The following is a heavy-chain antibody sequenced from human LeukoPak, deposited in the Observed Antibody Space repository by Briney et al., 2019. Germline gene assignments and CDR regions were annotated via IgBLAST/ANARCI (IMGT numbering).Heavy chain of an antibody. J-gene: IGHJ6*02. CDR3: ARDSSGMDV. CDR2: IYSGGST. Sequence: GGSLRLSCAASGFTFSSYWMSWVRQAPGKGLEWVSVIYSGGSTYYADSVKGRFTISRDNSKNTLYLQMNSLRAEDTAVYYCARDSSGMDVWGQGTTVTVSS. V-gene: IGHV3-66*02. D-gene: IGHD2-21*01. CDR1: GFTFSSYW.